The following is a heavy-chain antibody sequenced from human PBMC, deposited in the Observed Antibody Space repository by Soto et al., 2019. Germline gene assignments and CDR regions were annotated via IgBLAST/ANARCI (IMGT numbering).Heavy chain of an antibody. CDR1: GYTLTELS. CDR3: ALWFGELFQQYYFDY. J-gene: IGHJ4*02. V-gene: IGHV1-24*01. CDR2: FDPEDGGT. D-gene: IGHD3-10*01. Sequence: ASVKVSCKVSGYTLTELSMHWVRQAPGKGLEWMGGFDPEDGGTIYAQKFQGRVTMTEDTSTDTAYMELSSLRSEDTAVYYCALWFGELFQQYYFDYWGQGTLVTVSS.